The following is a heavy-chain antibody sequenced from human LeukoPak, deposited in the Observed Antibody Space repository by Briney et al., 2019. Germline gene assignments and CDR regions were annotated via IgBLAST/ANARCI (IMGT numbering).Heavy chain of an antibody. Sequence: PSETLSLTCTVSNGSMTSDSYYWAWVRQPPGKGLEWIGTIFYSGKTYYSASLKSRITVSLDTSKKNFSLRLSSVTAADTAVYYCARLWIVATWFDAWGQGALVTVSS. V-gene: IGHV4-39*02. D-gene: IGHD2-2*03. CDR2: IFYSGKT. J-gene: IGHJ5*02. CDR3: ARLWIVATWFDA. CDR1: NGSMTSDSYY.